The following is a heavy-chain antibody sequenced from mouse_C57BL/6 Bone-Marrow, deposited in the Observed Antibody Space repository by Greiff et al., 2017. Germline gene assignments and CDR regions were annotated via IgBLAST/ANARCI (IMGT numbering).Heavy chain of an antibody. J-gene: IGHJ1*03. CDR2: IYPGSGST. V-gene: IGHV1-55*01. Sequence: VQLQQSGAELVKPGASVKMSCKASGYTFTSYWITWVKQRPGQGLEWIGDIYPGSGSTNYNEKFKSKATLTVDTSTSTAYMQLSSLTSDDSAVYDCARPYYSNYCDYDVWGTGTAVTVSS. CDR3: ARPYYSNYCDYDV. D-gene: IGHD2-5*01. CDR1: GYTFTSYW.